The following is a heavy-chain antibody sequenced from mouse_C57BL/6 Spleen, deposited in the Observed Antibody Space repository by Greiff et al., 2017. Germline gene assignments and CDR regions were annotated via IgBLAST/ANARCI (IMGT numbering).Heavy chain of an antibody. Sequence: EVHPAESGEGSVKPGGSLKLSCAASGFTFSCYAMSWVRQTPEKRLEWVAYISSCGDYIYHADTVKGRFPIARDNARNTLYLQMSSLESEETAMYYCTRDPYYYGSRYQWYLDVWGTGTTVTVSS. J-gene: IGHJ1*03. CDR3: TRDPYYYGSRYQWYLDV. D-gene: IGHD1-1*01. V-gene: IGHV5-9-1*02. CDR1: GFTFSCYA. CDR2: ISSCGDYI.